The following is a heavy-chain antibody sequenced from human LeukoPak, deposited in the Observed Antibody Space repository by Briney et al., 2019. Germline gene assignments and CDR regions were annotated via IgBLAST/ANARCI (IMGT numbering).Heavy chain of an antibody. Sequence: SETLSLTCTVPGGSIRSGSYYWSWIRQSAGKGLEWIGRIYISGSTKYNPSLKSRVTISVDTSKNQFSLKLSSVTAADTAVYYCARDLVDTVMSHLVLFDYWGQGTLVTVSS. V-gene: IGHV4-61*02. CDR2: IYISGST. D-gene: IGHD5-18*01. CDR1: GGSIRSGSYY. CDR3: ARDLVDTVMSHLVLFDY. J-gene: IGHJ4*02.